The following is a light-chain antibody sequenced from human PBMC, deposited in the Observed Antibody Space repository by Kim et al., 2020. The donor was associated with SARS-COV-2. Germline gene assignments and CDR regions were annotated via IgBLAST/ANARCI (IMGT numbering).Light chain of an antibody. CDR3: QQYGSSRT. Sequence: LSPGERATLSCRASQSVSSSYLAWYQQKPCQAPRLLIYGASSRATGIPDRFSGSGSGTDFTLTISRLEPEDFAVYYCQQYGSSRTFGQGTKVDIK. V-gene: IGKV3-20*01. J-gene: IGKJ1*01. CDR2: GAS. CDR1: QSVSSSY.